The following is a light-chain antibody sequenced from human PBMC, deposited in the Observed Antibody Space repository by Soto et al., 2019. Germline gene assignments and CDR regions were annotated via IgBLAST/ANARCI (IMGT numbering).Light chain of an antibody. CDR1: QSVSSSY. Sequence: EIVLTQSPGTLSLSPGERATLSCRASQSVSSSYLAWYQQKPGQAPRLLIYGASSRATGIPDRFSGSGSGTDFTVTISSLQPEDFATYYCQQSYSTVWTFGQGTKVEIK. CDR2: GAS. V-gene: IGKV3-20*01. J-gene: IGKJ1*01. CDR3: QQSYSTVWT.